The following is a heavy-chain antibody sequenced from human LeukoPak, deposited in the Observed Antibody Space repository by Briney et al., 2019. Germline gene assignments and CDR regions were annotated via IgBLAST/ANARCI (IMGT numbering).Heavy chain of an antibody. D-gene: IGHD5-12*01. CDR1: GFTFSSFW. J-gene: IGHJ4*02. Sequence: GGSLRLSCAASGFTFSSFWLSWVRQAPGKGLEWVANIKQDGSEKYYVDSVKGRITISRDNAKKSLYLQMNSLRAEDTAVYYCARDRGYSGYDCQDYWGQGTLVTVSS. V-gene: IGHV3-7*01. CDR2: IKQDGSEK. CDR3: ARDRGYSGYDCQDY.